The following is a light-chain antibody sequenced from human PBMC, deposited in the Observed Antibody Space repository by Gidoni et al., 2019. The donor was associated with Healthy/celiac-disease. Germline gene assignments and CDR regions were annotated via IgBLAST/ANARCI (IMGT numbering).Light chain of an antibody. V-gene: IGLV2-23*01. J-gene: IGLJ1*01. CDR1: RSDVGSYNL. Sequence: QSALTQPASVSGSPGQSITISCTGTRSDVGSYNLVSWYQQHPGKAPKLMIYEGSKRPSGVSNRFSGSKSGNTASLTISGLQAEDEADYYCCSYAGSSTPYVFGTGTTVTVL. CDR3: CSYAGSSTPYV. CDR2: EGS.